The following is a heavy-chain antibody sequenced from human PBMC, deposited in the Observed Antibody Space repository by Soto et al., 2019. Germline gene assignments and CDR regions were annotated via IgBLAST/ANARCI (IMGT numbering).Heavy chain of an antibody. J-gene: IGHJ1*01. CDR3: ARGDYDSSGYYYDTPAEYFQH. CDR2: ISAYNGNT. CDR1: GSTFTNYG. D-gene: IGHD3-22*01. V-gene: IGHV1-18*01. Sequence: ASVKVSCKASGSTFTNYGISWVRQAPGQRLEWIGWISAYNGNTNYAQKLQGRVTMTTDTSTSTAYMELRSLRSDDTAVYYCARGDYDSSGYYYDTPAEYFQHWGQGTLVTVSS.